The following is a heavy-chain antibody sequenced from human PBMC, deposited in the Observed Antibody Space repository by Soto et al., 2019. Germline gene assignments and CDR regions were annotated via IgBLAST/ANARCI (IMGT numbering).Heavy chain of an antibody. J-gene: IGHJ6*02. CDR3: ARGSSGSYPYYYYYGMDV. D-gene: IGHD1-26*01. V-gene: IGHV1-8*01. Sequence: QVQLVQSGAEVKKSGASVKVSCKASGYTFTSYDINWVRQATGQGLEWMGWMNPNSGNTGYAQKFQGRVTMTRNTSISTAYMELSSLRSEDTAVYYCARGSSGSYPYYYYYGMDVWGQGTTVTVSS. CDR1: GYTFTSYD. CDR2: MNPNSGNT.